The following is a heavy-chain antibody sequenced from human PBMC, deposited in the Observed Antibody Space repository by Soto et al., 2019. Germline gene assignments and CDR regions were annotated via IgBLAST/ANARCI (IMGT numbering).Heavy chain of an antibody. J-gene: IGHJ4*02. CDR3: ASRLQGEPHFDH. D-gene: IGHD4-4*01. CDR1: GGSISSGGYY. CDR2: MYYSGST. Sequence: KTSETLSLTCTVSGGSISSGGYYWSWIRQHPGKGLEWIGYMYYSGSTYYNPSLKSRVTISLDMSKDQFSLKLNSVTAADTAVYSCASRLQGEPHFDHWGQGTLVTVSS. V-gene: IGHV4-31*02.